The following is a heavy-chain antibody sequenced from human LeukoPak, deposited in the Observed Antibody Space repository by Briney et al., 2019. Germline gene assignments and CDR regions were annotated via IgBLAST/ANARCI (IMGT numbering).Heavy chain of an antibody. CDR1: GFTFSTYN. D-gene: IGHD2-2*01. CDR3: ARDRRCSSSSCYYFDY. J-gene: IGHJ4*02. Sequence: GGSLRLSCAASGFTFSTYNMNWVRQAPGKGLEWVSHITASGTAMFYADSVEGRFTISRDNAKNSLFLQMSSLRVEDTAVYYCARDRRCSSSSCYYFDYWGQGTLVTVSS. V-gene: IGHV3-48*04. CDR2: ITASGTAM.